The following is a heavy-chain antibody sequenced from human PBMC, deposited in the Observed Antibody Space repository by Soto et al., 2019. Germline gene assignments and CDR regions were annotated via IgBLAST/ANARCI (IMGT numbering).Heavy chain of an antibody. J-gene: IGHJ3*02. D-gene: IGHD3-16*01. V-gene: IGHV3-48*02. Sequence: WVLQDPGKGLEWMPYIHHGGQTIFYAESVKGRFTISRDNDKNFLYLQMNSLRDEDPAMYYCATISLGALAIWGQGTMVTVSS. CDR2: IHHGGQTI. CDR3: ATISLGALAI.